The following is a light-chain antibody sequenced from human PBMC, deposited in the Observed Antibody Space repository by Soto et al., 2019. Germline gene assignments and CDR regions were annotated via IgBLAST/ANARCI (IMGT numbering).Light chain of an antibody. CDR2: AAS. CDR3: QQYYSYPWT. CDR1: QCISRD. V-gene: IGKV1-8*01. Sequence: AIRMTQSPSSFSASTGDRVTITCRASQCISRDLAWYQQKPGKAPKLLIYAASTLQSGVPSRFSCSGSGTDFTLTISCLQSEDFATYYCQQYYSYPWTFGQGTKVEIK. J-gene: IGKJ1*01.